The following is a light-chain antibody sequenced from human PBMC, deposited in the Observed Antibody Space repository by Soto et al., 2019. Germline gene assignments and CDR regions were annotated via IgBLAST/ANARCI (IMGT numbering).Light chain of an antibody. CDR1: QSVGTN. CDR2: GAA. V-gene: IGKV3-15*01. Sequence: EIVMTQSPATLSLSPGERATLSCRASQSVGTNVAWFQQKPGQPLRLLMYGAATWASGIPVRFSGSGSGTDFTLTISSLQSEDFAVYYCQQYGSSGTFGQGTKVDIK. CDR3: QQYGSSGT. J-gene: IGKJ1*01.